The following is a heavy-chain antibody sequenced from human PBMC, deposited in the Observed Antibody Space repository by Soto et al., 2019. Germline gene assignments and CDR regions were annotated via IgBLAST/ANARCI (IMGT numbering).Heavy chain of an antibody. D-gene: IGHD2-15*01. CDR3: ARDLGYCRSGTCYREWFDP. CDR1: GYTFTTHG. CDR2: VRGDNGHT. Sequence: QVQLVQSGAEVKKPGASVKVSCKTSGYTFTTHGISWVRQVPGQWLEWMGWVRGDNGHTNYAQSLQGRVTMTTDTSTNTAYMELRSLRSDDTAVSYCARDLGYCRSGTCYREWFDPWGQGTLVTVSS. J-gene: IGHJ5*02. V-gene: IGHV1-18*01.